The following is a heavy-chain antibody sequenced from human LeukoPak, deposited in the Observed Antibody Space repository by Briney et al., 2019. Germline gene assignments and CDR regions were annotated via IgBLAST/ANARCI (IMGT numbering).Heavy chain of an antibody. Sequence: GTSLRLSCAASGFTFSSHGMYWVRQAPDKGLEWVAVIWFDGSKEYYTHSVKGRFTISRDNSKNTLWLQMNSLRAEDTAVYYCTRLTGVGSYQHLDYWGQGTLVTVSS. CDR1: GFTFSSHG. CDR3: TRLTGVGSYQHLDY. CDR2: IWFDGSKE. J-gene: IGHJ4*02. D-gene: IGHD1-26*01. V-gene: IGHV3-33*07.